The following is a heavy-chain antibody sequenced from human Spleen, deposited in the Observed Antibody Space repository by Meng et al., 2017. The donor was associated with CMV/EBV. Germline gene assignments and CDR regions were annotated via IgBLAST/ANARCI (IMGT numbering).Heavy chain of an antibody. CDR1: GFTFDDYG. CDR3: ARDRLYSSSSFAVLFDL. D-gene: IGHD6-6*01. V-gene: IGHV3-20*04. CDR2: INWNGGST. Sequence: LSLTCEASGFTFDDYGLSWVRQAPGKGLEWVSGINWNGGSTAYADSVKGRFTISRDNAKNSLFLQMNSLRAEDTALYYCARDRLYSSSSFAVLFDLWGQGTLVTVSS. J-gene: IGHJ5*02.